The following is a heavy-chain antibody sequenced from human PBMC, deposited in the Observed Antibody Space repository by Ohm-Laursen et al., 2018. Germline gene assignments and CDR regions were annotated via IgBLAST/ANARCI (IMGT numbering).Heavy chain of an antibody. CDR1: GFTFSNYE. J-gene: IGHJ4*02. CDR2: ISSGGSTI. CDR3: ARESIAPFF. V-gene: IGHV3-48*03. Sequence: GSLRLSCAASGFTFSNYEMNWVRQAPGKGLEWVSYISSGGSTIYYADSVKGRFTISRDNAKNSLYLQMDSLRVEDTAVYFCARESIAPFFWGQGTLVTVSS. D-gene: IGHD2/OR15-2a*01.